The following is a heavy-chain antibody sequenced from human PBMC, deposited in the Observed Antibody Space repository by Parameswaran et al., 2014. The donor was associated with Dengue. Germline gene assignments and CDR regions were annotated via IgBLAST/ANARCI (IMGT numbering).Heavy chain of an antibody. CDR2: IYYSGST. J-gene: IGHJ6*02. V-gene: IGHV4-59*01. Sequence: RWIRQPPGKGLEWIGYIYYSGSTNYNPSLKSRVTISVDTSKNQFSLKLSSVTAADTAVYYCARNMVRGVLYYYYYGMDVWGQGTTVTVSS. CDR3: ARNMVRGVLYYYYYGMDV. D-gene: IGHD3-10*01.